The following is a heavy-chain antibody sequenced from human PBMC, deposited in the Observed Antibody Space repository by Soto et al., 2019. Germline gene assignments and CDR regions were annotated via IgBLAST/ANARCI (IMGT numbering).Heavy chain of an antibody. CDR1: GFTFGSCT. CDR2: ISNSGST. V-gene: IGHV3-21*06. D-gene: IGHD1-1*01. CDR3: AREVQPIARREYDS. Sequence: EVQLVESGGGLVKPGGSLSPSFAVSGFTFGSCTINWGGQAPGKGLEWVSSISNSGSTYYADSVKGRFTISRDNAKNSLYLQMNSLRAEDTAVYYCAREVQPIARREYDSWGQGTLVTVSS. J-gene: IGHJ4*02.